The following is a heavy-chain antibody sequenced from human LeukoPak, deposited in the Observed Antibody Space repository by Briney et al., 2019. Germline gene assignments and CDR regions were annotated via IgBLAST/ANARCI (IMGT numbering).Heavy chain of an antibody. Sequence: GGSLRLSCAASGFTFSTYTMNWVRQAPGKGLEWVSSISSSSYFIYYADSVKGRFTISRDNSKNTLYLQMNSLRAEDTAVYYCAKTKYYYDSSGYYGPYFDYWGQGTLVTVSS. CDR2: ISSSSYFI. J-gene: IGHJ4*02. CDR1: GFTFSTYT. V-gene: IGHV3-21*04. CDR3: AKTKYYYDSSGYYGPYFDY. D-gene: IGHD3-22*01.